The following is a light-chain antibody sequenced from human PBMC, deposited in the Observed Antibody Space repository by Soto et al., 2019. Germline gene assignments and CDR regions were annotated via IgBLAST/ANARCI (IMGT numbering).Light chain of an antibody. CDR3: QQYNNYPLT. V-gene: IGKV1-16*02. J-gene: IGKJ1*01. Sequence: DIQMTQSPSSLSASVGDRVTITCRASQDISNSLAWFQQKPGKAPKSLISAASSLQSGVPSKFSGSGSGTYFTLTINSLHPEDVATYYCQQYNNYPLTFSHGTKMEIK. CDR1: QDISNS. CDR2: AAS.